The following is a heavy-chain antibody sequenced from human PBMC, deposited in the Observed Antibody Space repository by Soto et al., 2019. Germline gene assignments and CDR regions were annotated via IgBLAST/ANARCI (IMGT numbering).Heavy chain of an antibody. CDR2: ISSDSGTI. V-gene: IGHV3-48*01. D-gene: IGHD3-9*01. CDR3: ASDWFYMDV. J-gene: IGHJ6*04. Sequence: EVQLVESGGGLVQPGGSLRLSCAASGFIFSSYPMNWVRQAPGKGLEWISYISSDSGTIYYADSVKGRFSISRDNAKNSLYLQMNSRRAEDTAVYYCASDWFYMDVGGKGPTFTVSS. CDR1: GFIFSSYP.